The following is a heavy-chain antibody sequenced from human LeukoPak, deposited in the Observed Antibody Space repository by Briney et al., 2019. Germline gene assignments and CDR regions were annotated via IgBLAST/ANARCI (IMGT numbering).Heavy chain of an antibody. J-gene: IGHJ6*03. D-gene: IGHD1-1*01. CDR2: FSSNGGST. CDR1: GFTFSSYA. V-gene: IGHV3-64*01. Sequence: PGGSLRLSCATSGFTFSSYAMHWVRQAPGKGLEYVSAFSSNGGSTYYANSVKGRFTISRDNSKNTLYLQMGSLRAEDMAVYYCARDGVPGTYYYYYMDVWGKGTTVTVSS. CDR3: ARDGVPGTYYYYYMDV.